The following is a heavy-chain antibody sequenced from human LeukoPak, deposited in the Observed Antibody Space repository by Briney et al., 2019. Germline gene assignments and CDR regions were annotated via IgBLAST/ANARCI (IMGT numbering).Heavy chain of an antibody. D-gene: IGHD6-19*01. CDR2: INHSGST. V-gene: IGHV4-34*01. J-gene: IGHJ4*02. CDR1: GGSFSGYY. Sequence: PSETLSLTCAVYGGSFSGYYWSWIRQPPGKGLEWIGEINHSGSTNYNPSLKSRVTISVDTSKNQFPLKLSSVTAADTAVYYCARGPRGWYGRYFDYWGQGTLVTVSS. CDR3: ARGPRGWYGRYFDY.